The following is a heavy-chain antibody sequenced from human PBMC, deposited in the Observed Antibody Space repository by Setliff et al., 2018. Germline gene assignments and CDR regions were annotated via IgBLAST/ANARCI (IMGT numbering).Heavy chain of an antibody. Sequence: GASVKVSCKASGYSFTSYDINWVRLAAGQGLEWMGWVTVYNGNTKYAQNLQGRLTLTTDISTSTAYMELGSLTTDDTAVYYCAKPQVELRWGFESWGQGTPVTVSS. CDR3: AKPQVELRWGFES. CDR2: VTVYNGNT. V-gene: IGHV1-18*01. J-gene: IGHJ4*02. CDR1: GYSFTSYD. D-gene: IGHD1-7*01.